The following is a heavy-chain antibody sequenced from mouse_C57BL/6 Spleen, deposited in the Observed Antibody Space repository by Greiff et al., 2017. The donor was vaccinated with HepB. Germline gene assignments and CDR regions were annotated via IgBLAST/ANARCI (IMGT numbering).Heavy chain of an antibody. V-gene: IGHV1-22*01. CDR1: GYTFTDYN. Sequence: EVKLQQSGPELVKPGASVKMSCKASGYTFTDYNMHWVKQSHGKSLEWIGYINPNNGGTSYNQKFKGKATLTVNKSSSTAYMELRSLTSEDSAVYYCARRNYYGSSYGYWGQGTTLTVSS. D-gene: IGHD1-1*01. CDR2: INPNNGGT. J-gene: IGHJ2*01. CDR3: ARRNYYGSSYGY.